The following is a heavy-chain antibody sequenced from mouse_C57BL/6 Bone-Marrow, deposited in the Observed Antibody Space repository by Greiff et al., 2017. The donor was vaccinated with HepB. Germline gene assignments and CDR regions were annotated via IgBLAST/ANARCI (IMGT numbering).Heavy chain of an antibody. V-gene: IGHV1-15*01. CDR1: GYTFTDYE. D-gene: IGHD1-1*01. Sequence: ESGAELVRPGASVTLSCKASGYTFTDYEMHWVKQTPVHGLEWIGAIDPETGGTAYNQKFKGKAILTADKSSSTAYMELRSLTSEDSAVYYCTRKGYYGSSPRGEGYWGQGTTLTVSS. CDR3: TRKGYYGSSPRGEGY. CDR2: IDPETGGT. J-gene: IGHJ2*01.